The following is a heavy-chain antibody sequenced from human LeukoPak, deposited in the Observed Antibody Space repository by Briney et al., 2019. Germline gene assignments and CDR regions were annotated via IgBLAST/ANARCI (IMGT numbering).Heavy chain of an antibody. Sequence: GGSLRLSCAASGLTVSNSYMIWVRQAPGKGLEWVSIIYGGGSTYYADSVKGRFTISRDNSKNTLYLQMNSLRVEDTAVYYCGRPLYGDEIDYWGQGTLVTVYS. D-gene: IGHD4-17*01. V-gene: IGHV3-66*02. CDR1: GLTVSNSY. J-gene: IGHJ4*02. CDR2: IYGGGST. CDR3: GRPLYGDEIDY.